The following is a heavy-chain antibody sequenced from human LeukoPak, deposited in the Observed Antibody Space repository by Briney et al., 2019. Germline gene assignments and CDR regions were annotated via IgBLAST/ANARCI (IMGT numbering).Heavy chain of an antibody. J-gene: IGHJ5*02. V-gene: IGHV4-59*01. CDR2: IYYNGNT. CDR3: AREYSSGLSWFDP. D-gene: IGHD6-19*01. Sequence: PSETLSLTCTLSGGSINNYYWSRIRQPPGKGLEWIGYIYYNGNTNYNPSLKSRVTISVDTSKNQFSLKLSSVTAADTAVYFCAREYSSGLSWFDPWGQGTLVTVSS. CDR1: GGSINNYY.